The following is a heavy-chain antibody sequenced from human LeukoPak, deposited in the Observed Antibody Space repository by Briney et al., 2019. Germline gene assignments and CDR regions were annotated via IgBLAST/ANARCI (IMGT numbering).Heavy chain of an antibody. CDR2: IYTSGST. CDR3: ARESPSPDSYYDFWSGSFGHFDY. CDR1: GGSISSGSYY. Sequence: PSETLSLTCTVSGGSISSGSYYWSWIRQPAGKGLEWIGRIYTSGSTNYNPSLKSRVTISVDTSKNQFSLKLSSVTAADTAVYYCARESPSPDSYYDFWSGSFGHFDYWGQGTLVTVSS. V-gene: IGHV4-61*02. D-gene: IGHD3-3*01. J-gene: IGHJ4*02.